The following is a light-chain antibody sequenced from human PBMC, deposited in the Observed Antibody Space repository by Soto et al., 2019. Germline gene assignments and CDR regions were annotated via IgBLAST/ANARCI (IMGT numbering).Light chain of an antibody. CDR3: KQSRQKPQT. J-gene: IGKJ5*01. V-gene: IGKV2D-29*02. CDR1: SGGETY. CDR2: EAS. Sequence: SGGETYLLWYLQKPGQSPQLLICEASNRISAVPDRFSGSGSGTDFTLNISRVEAEDVDVYYCKQSRQKPQTFGEGTGVE.